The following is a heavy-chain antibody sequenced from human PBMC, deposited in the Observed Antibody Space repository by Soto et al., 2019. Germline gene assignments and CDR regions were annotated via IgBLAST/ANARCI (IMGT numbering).Heavy chain of an antibody. D-gene: IGHD5-12*01. CDR2: IVPIVDTA. V-gene: IGHV1-69*12. J-gene: IGHJ4*02. CDR3: VRVVAIPGYTDY. CDR1: GGTFSSYA. Sequence: QVQLVQSGAEVRQPASSVKVSCKTSGGTFSSYAISWVRQAPGQGLEWMGGIVPIVDTATYAQKFQGRVTINAHESTSSAYRELSRLRSDDTAVYYCVRVVAIPGYTDYGGQGTLVTVSS.